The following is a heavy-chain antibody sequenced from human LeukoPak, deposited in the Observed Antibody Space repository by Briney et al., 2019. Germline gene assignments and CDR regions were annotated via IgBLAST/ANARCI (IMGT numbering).Heavy chain of an antibody. V-gene: IGHV3-11*01. CDR1: GFTFSDSY. CDR3: ARDRGTYLTGYFYH. D-gene: IGHD1-26*01. J-gene: IGHJ1*01. CDR2: ISSSGSAI. Sequence: GGSLRLSCAASGFTFSDSYMNWIRQAPGKGLEWGSYISSSGSAIYYADSVKGRFTISRDNAKNSLYLQMNSLRDEDTAVYYCARDRGTYLTGYFYHWGQGTLVTVSS.